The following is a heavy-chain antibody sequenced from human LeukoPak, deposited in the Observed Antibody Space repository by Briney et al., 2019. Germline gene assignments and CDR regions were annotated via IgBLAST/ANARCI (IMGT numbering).Heavy chain of an antibody. Sequence: GASVKVSCKASGYTFTGYYMHWVRQAPGQGLEWMGRINPNSGGTNYAQKLQGRVTMTRDTSISTAYMELSRLRSDDTAVYYCAREGFIVGATQGYFDYWGQGTLVTVSS. V-gene: IGHV1-2*06. D-gene: IGHD1-26*01. CDR1: GYTFTGYY. CDR2: INPNSGGT. CDR3: AREGFIVGATQGYFDY. J-gene: IGHJ4*02.